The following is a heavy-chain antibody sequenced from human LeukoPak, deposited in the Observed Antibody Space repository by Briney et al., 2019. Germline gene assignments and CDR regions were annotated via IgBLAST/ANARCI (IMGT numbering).Heavy chain of an antibody. CDR3: ARAGYCGTTNYYDFGPPYY. Sequence: SETLSLTCAVSGYSISSGYYWGWIRQPPGKGLEWIGSIYHSGSTYYNPSLKSRVTILVDTSKNQFSLKLSSVTAADTAVYYCARAGYCGTTNYYDFGPPYYWGQGTLVTVSS. V-gene: IGHV4-38-2*01. CDR1: GYSISSGYY. CDR2: IYHSGST. D-gene: IGHD2-2*01. J-gene: IGHJ4*02.